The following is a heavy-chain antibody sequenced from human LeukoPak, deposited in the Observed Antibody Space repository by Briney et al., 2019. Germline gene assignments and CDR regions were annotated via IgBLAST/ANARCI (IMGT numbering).Heavy chain of an antibody. CDR3: AKDIVPGIAAAGPSDY. V-gene: IGHV3-48*01. J-gene: IGHJ4*02. Sequence: GGSLRLSCAASGFTFITYNMNWVRQAPGKGLEWVSYISGSGTAMHYADSVRGRLSISRDNAKNSLYLQMNSLRAEDTALYYCAKDIVPGIAAAGPSDYWGQGTLVTVSS. D-gene: IGHD6-13*01. CDR2: ISGSGTAM. CDR1: GFTFITYN.